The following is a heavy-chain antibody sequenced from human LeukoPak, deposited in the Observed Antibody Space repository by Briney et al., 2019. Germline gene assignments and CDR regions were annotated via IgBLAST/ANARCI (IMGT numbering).Heavy chain of an antibody. J-gene: IGHJ5*02. D-gene: IGHD6-13*01. CDR1: GYTFTSYA. CDR2: INTNTGNP. V-gene: IGHV7-4-1*02. CDR3: ARDFKYSSSWFNWFDP. Sequence: ASVKVSCKASGYTFTSYAMNWMRQAPGQGLEWMGWINTNTGNPTYAQGFTGRFVFSLDTSVSTAYLQISSLKAEDTAVYYCARDFKYSSSWFNWFDPWGQGTLVTVSS.